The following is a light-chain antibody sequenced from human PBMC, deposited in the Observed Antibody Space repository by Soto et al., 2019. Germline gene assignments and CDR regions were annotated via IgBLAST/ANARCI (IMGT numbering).Light chain of an antibody. CDR3: QQYESLPS. CDR1: QDIRTY. V-gene: IGKV1-33*01. Sequence: DIQMTQSPSSLSASVGDRVTITCQASQDIRTYLNWYQQKPGKAPKVLIYDASNLETGVSSRFSGRGSGTEFTFTINSLQPDDNATYYCQQYESLPSFGQGTKVEI. CDR2: DAS. J-gene: IGKJ2*01.